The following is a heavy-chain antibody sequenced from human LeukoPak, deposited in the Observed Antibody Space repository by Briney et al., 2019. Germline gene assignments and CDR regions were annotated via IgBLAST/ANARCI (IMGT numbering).Heavy chain of an antibody. CDR3: ARLLRITIFGVARARFDP. CDR2: IYYSGST. V-gene: IGHV4-59*08. Sequence: SETLSLTCTVSGGSISSYYWSWIRQPPGKGLEWIGYIYYSGSTNYNPSLKSRVTISVDTSKNQFSLKLSSVTAADTAVYYCARLLRITIFGVARARFDPWGQGTLVTVSS. J-gene: IGHJ5*02. D-gene: IGHD3-3*01. CDR1: GGSISSYY.